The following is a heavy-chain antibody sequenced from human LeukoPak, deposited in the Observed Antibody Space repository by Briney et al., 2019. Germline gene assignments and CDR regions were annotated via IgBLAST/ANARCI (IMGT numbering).Heavy chain of an antibody. CDR1: GYTFTSYY. Sequence: GASVKVSCKASGYTFTSYYMHWVRQAPGQGLEWMGIINPSGGSTSYAQKFQGRVTMTRDMSTSTVYMELSSLRSEDTAVYYCARDRVSGSKNSSGWYYYWGQGTLVTVSS. CDR3: ARDRVSGSKNSSGWYYY. J-gene: IGHJ4*02. V-gene: IGHV1-46*01. CDR2: INPSGGST. D-gene: IGHD6-19*01.